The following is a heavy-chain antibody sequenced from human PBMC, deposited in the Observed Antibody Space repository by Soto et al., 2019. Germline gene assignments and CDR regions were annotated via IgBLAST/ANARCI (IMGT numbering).Heavy chain of an antibody. CDR1: GGSFSGYY. V-gene: IGHV4-34*01. J-gene: IGHJ4*02. Sequence: SETLSLTCAVYGGSFSGYYWSWIRQPPGKGLEWIGEINHSGSTNYNPSLKSRVTISVDTSKNQFSLKLSSVTAADTAVYYCARAGRITMIVVVRGSFDYWGQGTLVTSPQ. D-gene: IGHD3-22*01. CDR3: ARAGRITMIVVVRGSFDY. CDR2: INHSGST.